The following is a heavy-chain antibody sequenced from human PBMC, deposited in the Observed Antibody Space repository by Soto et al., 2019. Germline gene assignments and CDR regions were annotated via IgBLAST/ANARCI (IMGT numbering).Heavy chain of an antibody. CDR2: IHYSGST. D-gene: IGHD3-3*01. CDR3: ARTTGYYGANTADS. CDR1: GGSISGYY. J-gene: IGHJ5*01. Sequence: PSETLSLTCTVSGGSISGYYWSWIRQPPGKGLEWIGYIHYSGSTNYSPSLKTRVTISVDTSKNQFSLRLNSVTAADTAVYYCARTTGYYGANTADSWGQGTLVTVSS. V-gene: IGHV4-59*01.